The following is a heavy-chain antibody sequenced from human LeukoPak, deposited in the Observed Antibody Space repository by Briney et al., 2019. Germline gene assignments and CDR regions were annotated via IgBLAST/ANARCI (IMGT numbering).Heavy chain of an antibody. CDR3: ARGRFLEWLFPTD. J-gene: IGHJ4*02. V-gene: IGHV4-59*01. CDR1: GGSIGSYY. Sequence: PSETLSLTCTVSGGSIGSYYWSWIRQPPGKGLEWIGYIYYSGSTNYNPSLKSRVTISVDTSKNQFSLKLSSVTAADTAVYYCARGRFLEWLFPTDWGQGTLVTVSS. D-gene: IGHD3-3*01. CDR2: IYYSGST.